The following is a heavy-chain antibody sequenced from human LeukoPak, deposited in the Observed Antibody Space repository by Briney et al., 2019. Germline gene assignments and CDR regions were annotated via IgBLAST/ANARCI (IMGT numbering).Heavy chain of an antibody. V-gene: IGHV3-73*01. CDR3: TGELFDY. J-gene: IGHJ4*02. CDR1: WFTFSGSV. D-gene: IGHD1-26*01. CDR2: IRSKANSYAT. Sequence: PGGSLRLSCAASWFTFSGSVMHWVPQASGKGLEWVGRIRSKANSYATAYAASVKGRFTISRDDSKSTAYLQMNSLKTEDTAVYYCTGELFDYWGQGTLVTVSS.